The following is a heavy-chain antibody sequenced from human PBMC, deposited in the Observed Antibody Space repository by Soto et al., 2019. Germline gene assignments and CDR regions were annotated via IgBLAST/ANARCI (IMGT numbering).Heavy chain of an antibody. V-gene: IGHV4-4*07. CDR3: ARSSHKESWFDP. J-gene: IGHJ5*02. D-gene: IGHD6-13*01. CDR1: NGSISNFY. CDR2: IHGSGSA. Sequence: QVQLQESGPGLVKPSETLSLTCTVSNGSISNFYWNWIRQSAGKGLEWIGRIHGSGSATYNPSLRSRVTMSVDTSKKQFSLKVNSVTGADTAVYYWARSSHKESWFDPWGQGTLVTVSS.